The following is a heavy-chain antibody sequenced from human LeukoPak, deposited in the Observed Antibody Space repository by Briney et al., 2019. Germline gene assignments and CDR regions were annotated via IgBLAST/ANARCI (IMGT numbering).Heavy chain of an antibody. D-gene: IGHD3-22*01. CDR1: GFTFSSYG. CDR2: ISYDGSNK. V-gene: IGHV3-30*18. CDR3: AKSQVPTTMIVEVNH. J-gene: IGHJ5*02. Sequence: GGSLRLSCAASGFTFSSYGMHWVRQAPGKGLEWVAVISYDGSNKYYADSVKGRFTISRDNSKNTLYLQMNSLRAEDTAVYYCAKSQVPTTMIVEVNHWGQGTLVTVSS.